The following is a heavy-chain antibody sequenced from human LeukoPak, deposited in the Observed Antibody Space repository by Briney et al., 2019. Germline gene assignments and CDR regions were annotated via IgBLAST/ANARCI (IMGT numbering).Heavy chain of an antibody. J-gene: IGHJ3*02. CDR3: AREDCSGGSCYTKYTNHAFDI. Sequence: SETPSLTCTVSGGSISSYYWSWIRQPPGKGLEWIGYIYYSGSTNYNPSLKSRVTISVDTSKNQFSLKLSSVTAADTAVYYCAREDCSGGSCYTKYTNHAFDIWGQGTMVTVSS. V-gene: IGHV4-59*01. D-gene: IGHD2-15*01. CDR2: IYYSGST. CDR1: GGSISSYY.